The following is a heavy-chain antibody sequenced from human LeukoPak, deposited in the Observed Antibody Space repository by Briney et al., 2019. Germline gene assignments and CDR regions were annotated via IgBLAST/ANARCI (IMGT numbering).Heavy chain of an antibody. D-gene: IGHD1-1*01. CDR2: ISTSGGST. J-gene: IGHJ4*02. Sequence: PGGSLRLSCAASGFTFSSHAMSLVRQAPGKGLEWVSAISTSGGSTYYADSVKGRFTISRDNSKNTLYLQMNSLRVEDTAVYYCTRGPNDYFKWGQGTLVTVSS. CDR3: TRGPNDYFK. V-gene: IGHV3-23*01. CDR1: GFTFSSHA.